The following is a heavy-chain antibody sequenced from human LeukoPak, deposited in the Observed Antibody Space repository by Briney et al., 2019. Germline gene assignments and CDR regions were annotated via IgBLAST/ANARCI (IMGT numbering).Heavy chain of an antibody. CDR3: ARHREWSFDY. Sequence: PGGSLRLSCAASGFTFSGSWMTWVRQAPGKGLEWVANIKQAGSDKYYVDSVKGRFTISRDNAKNSLYLQMNSLRDEDTAVYYCARHREWSFDYWGLGTLVTVSS. J-gene: IGHJ4*02. CDR1: GFTFSGSW. CDR2: IKQAGSDK. D-gene: IGHD3-3*01. V-gene: IGHV3-7*05.